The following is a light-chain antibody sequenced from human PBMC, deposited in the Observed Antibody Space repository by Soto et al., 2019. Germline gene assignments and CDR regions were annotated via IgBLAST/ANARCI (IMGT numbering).Light chain of an antibody. Sequence: DIQMTQSPSTLSASVGDRVTITCRASQSVRSWLAWYQLRPGKAPKVLIYDASSLESGVPSRFSGSGSGTEFTLTINSLQPDDFATYYCQHYNSAPWTCGQGTKVDIK. V-gene: IGKV1-5*01. J-gene: IGKJ1*01. CDR3: QHYNSAPWT. CDR1: QSVRSW. CDR2: DAS.